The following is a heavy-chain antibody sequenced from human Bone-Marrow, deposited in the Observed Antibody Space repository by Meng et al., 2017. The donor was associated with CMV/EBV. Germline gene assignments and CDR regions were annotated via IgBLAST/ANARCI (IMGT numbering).Heavy chain of an antibody. D-gene: IGHD6-6*01. J-gene: IGHJ5*02. CDR1: GYIFSTYW. CDR2: IYPRDSII. Sequence: KCSGYIFSTYWIGWVRQMPGKGLEWMGIIYPRDSIIRYNPSFQGHVTISADKSIRTAYLQWSSLKASDTAIYYCARRGGSSLHWFDPWGQGTLVTVSS. V-gene: IGHV5-51*01. CDR3: ARRGGSSLHWFDP.